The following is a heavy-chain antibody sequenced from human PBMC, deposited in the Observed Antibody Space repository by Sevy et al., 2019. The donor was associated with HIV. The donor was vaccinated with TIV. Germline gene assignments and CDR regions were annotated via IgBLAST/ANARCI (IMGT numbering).Heavy chain of an antibody. D-gene: IGHD3-10*01. CDR1: GLVFSDFA. J-gene: IGHJ4*02. V-gene: IGHV3-30*18. CDR3: AKDFHVFGSPSVYYFDF. Sequence: GGSLRLSCAASGLVFSDFAMHWVRQAPGKGLEWVALISYDGSNKYYADSVKGRFTISRDNSKRTRNLQMNSLRTDSTAIYYCAKDFHVFGSPSVYYFDFWGQGTLVTVSS. CDR2: ISYDGSNK.